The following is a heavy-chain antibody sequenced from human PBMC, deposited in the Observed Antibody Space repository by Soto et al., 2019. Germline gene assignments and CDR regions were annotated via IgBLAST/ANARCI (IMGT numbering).Heavy chain of an antibody. CDR2: ISSDGTTT. D-gene: IGHD6-13*01. J-gene: IGHJ4*02. V-gene: IGHV3-74*01. CDR1: GFTSSRLW. Sequence: GGSLRLSCAASGFTSSRLWMHWVRQAPGKGLVWVSRISSDGTTTHYADSVRGRFTMSRDNAKNTLYLQLSSLRAEDTGVFFCAREEPVSSWSPLDYWGQGALVTVSS. CDR3: AREEPVSSWSPLDY.